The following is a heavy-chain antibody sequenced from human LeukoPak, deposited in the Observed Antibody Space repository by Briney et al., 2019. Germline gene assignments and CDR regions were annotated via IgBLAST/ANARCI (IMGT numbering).Heavy chain of an antibody. J-gene: IGHJ4*02. CDR1: GFTVSSNY. CDR2: IYSGGNT. D-gene: IGHD3-22*01. Sequence: GGSLRLSCAASGFTVSSNYMSWVRQAPGKGLECVSVIYSGGNTYYADSVKGRFTISRDNFKNTLYLQMNSLRAEDTAVYYCARKTDSGGQGDYWGPGTLVTVSS. V-gene: IGHV3-66*01. CDR3: ARKTDSGGQGDY.